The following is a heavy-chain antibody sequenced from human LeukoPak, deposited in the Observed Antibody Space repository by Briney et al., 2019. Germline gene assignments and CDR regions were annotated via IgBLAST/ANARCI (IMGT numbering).Heavy chain of an antibody. Sequence: PGGSLRLSCVASAFTSSNYGTHWARHAPGKALEWVAVISYDGSDKYYADSVKGRFTISRDNPKNTLYLQMNSLRAEDTAVYYCAKDISGGDCPDYWGQGTLVTVSS. CDR1: AFTSSNYG. J-gene: IGHJ4*02. D-gene: IGHD2-21*02. V-gene: IGHV3-30*18. CDR3: AKDISGGDCPDY. CDR2: ISYDGSDK.